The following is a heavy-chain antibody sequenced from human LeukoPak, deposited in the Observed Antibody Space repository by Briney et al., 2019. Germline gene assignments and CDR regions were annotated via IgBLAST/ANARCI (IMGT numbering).Heavy chain of an antibody. CDR1: GYTFTAYY. Sequence: ASVKVSCKASGYTFTAYYVHWVRQAPGQGLEWIGWINPNTGDANYAPKFQGRVTMIKDTSTNSAYMELNKLTSDDTAVYYCGRGNKSFDPWGQGTLVTVSS. CDR2: INPNTGDA. J-gene: IGHJ5*02. V-gene: IGHV1-2*02. CDR3: GRGNKSFDP.